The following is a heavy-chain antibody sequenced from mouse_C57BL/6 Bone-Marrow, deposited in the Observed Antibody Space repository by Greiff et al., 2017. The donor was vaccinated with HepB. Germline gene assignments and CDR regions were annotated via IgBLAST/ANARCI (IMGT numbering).Heavy chain of an antibody. CDR3: ARHYGSSYVDFDV. CDR2: IDPNSGGT. D-gene: IGHD1-1*01. V-gene: IGHV1-72*01. CDR1: GYTFTSYW. J-gene: IGHJ1*03. Sequence: QVHVKQPGAELVKPGASVKLSCKASGYTFTSYWMHWVKQRPGRGLEWIGRIDPNSGGTKYNEKFKSKATLTVDKPSSTAYMQLSSLTSEDSAVYYCARHYGSSYVDFDVWGTGTTVTVSS.